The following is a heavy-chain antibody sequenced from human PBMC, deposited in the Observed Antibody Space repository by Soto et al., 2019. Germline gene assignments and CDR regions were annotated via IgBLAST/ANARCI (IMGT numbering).Heavy chain of an antibody. CDR2: ISYDGSNK. V-gene: IGHV3-30-3*01. CDR1: GFTFSSYA. D-gene: IGHD2-21*01. CDR3: EREWVVLWFYP. Sequence: QVQLVESGGGVVQPGRSLRLSCAASGFTFSSYAMHWVRQAPGKGLEWVAVISYDGSNKYYADSVKGRFTISRDNSKNTLYLQMNSLSAEDTAVYYCEREWVVLWFYPWGQGTLVTVAS. J-gene: IGHJ5*02.